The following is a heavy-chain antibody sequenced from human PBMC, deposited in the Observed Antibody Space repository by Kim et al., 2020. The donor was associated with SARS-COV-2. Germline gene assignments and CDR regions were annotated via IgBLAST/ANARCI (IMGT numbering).Heavy chain of an antibody. J-gene: IGHJ4*02. CDR3: VKDAWSEQLRYFDWLLSSPHFDY. Sequence: GGSLRLSCSASGFTFSSYAMHWVRQAPGKGLEYVSAISSNGGSTYYADSVKGRFTISRDNSKNTLYLQMSSLRAEDTAVYYCVKDAWSEQLRYFDWLLSSPHFDYWGQGTLVTVSS. CDR2: ISSNGGST. V-gene: IGHV3-64D*06. D-gene: IGHD3-9*01. CDR1: GFTFSSYA.